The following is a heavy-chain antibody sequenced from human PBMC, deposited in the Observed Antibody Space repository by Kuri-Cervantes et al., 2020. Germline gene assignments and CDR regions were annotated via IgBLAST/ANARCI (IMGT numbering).Heavy chain of an antibody. Sequence: GSLRLSCAVSGYSISSGYYWAWIRQPPGKGLEWIGSIYHTGSTQYNPSLKSRVAISLDTSKNEFSLTLSSVTAVDTAVYYCATWGVTTSDYWGQGILVTVSS. CDR3: ATWGVTTSDY. CDR1: GYSISSGYY. CDR2: IYHTGST. D-gene: IGHD4-17*01. J-gene: IGHJ4*02. V-gene: IGHV4-38-2*01.